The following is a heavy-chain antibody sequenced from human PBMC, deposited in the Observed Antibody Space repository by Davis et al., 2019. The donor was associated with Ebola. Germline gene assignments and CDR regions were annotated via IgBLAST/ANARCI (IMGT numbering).Heavy chain of an antibody. J-gene: IGHJ6*02. D-gene: IGHD3-10*01. CDR3: ARVWFGEFNSYGMDV. Sequence: SETLSLTCAVYGGSFSGYYWSWIRQPPGKGLEWIGEINHSGSTNYNPSLKSRVTISVDTSKNQFSLKLSSVTAADTAVYYCARVWFGEFNSYGMDVWGQGTTVTVSS. CDR2: INHSGST. V-gene: IGHV4-34*01. CDR1: GGSFSGYY.